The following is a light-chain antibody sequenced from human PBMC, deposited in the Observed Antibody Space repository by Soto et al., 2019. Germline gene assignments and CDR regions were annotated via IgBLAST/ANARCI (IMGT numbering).Light chain of an antibody. CDR3: QQCYSYPYT. CDR1: QSISNC. CDR2: KAS. J-gene: IGKJ2*01. Sequence: DIQMTQSPSTLSASVGDRVTITCRASQSISNCLAWYQQGPGKAPKLLIYKASSLESGVPSRFSGSESGTEFNLTISSLQPVDFATYYCQQCYSYPYTFGQGTKLEIK. V-gene: IGKV1-5*03.